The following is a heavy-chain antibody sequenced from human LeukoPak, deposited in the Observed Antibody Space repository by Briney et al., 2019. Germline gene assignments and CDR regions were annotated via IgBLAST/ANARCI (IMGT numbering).Heavy chain of an antibody. CDR1: GGSISSGGYY. V-gene: IGHV4-31*03. D-gene: IGHD3-9*01. CDR3: ARVRNYDILTGRRDYFDY. Sequence: SETLSLTCTDSGGSISSGGYYWSWIRQHPGKGLEWIGYIYYSGSTYYNPSLKSRVTISVDTSKNQFSLKLSSVTAADTAVYYCARVRNYDILTGRRDYFDYWGQGTLVTVSS. J-gene: IGHJ4*02. CDR2: IYYSGST.